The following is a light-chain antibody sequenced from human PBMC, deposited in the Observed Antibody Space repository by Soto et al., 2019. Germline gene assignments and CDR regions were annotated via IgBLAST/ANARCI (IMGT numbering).Light chain of an antibody. Sequence: EIVLTHSRATLSLSPGERATLSCRASQSVSRYLAWYQQKPGQAPRLLIYNASNRATGIPARFSGSGSGTEFTLTLSSLQSEYFAVYYCQQYNNWPRKFGQGTKADI. J-gene: IGKJ1*01. V-gene: IGKV3-15*01. CDR3: QQYNNWPRK. CDR2: NAS. CDR1: QSVSRY.